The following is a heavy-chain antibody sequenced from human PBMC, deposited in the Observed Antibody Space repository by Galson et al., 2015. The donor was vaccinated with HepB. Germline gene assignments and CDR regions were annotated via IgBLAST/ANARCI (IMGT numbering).Heavy chain of an antibody. CDR1: GFTFSSYA. CDR2: ISGSGGGT. D-gene: IGHD6-19*01. Sequence: LGLFCSASGFTFSSYAMSWVRQAPGKGLEWVSAISGSGGGTYYADSVKGRFTTTSDNTKNTLYLQMNSLRAEDTAVYYCAKDKFIAVAGTITFGMDVWGQGTTVTVSS. CDR3: AKDKFIAVAGTITFGMDV. J-gene: IGHJ6*02. V-gene: IGHV3-23*01.